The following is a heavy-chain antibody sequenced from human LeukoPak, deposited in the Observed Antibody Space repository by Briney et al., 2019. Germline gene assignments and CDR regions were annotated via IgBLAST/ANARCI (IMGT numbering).Heavy chain of an antibody. Sequence: ASVKVSCKVSGNTFTDLSMNWVRQAPGKGLEWMGGFDPEDVETIYAQKFQGRVTMTEDTSTATAYMELSSLGPDDTAVYYCATDFYRGRQFDYWGQGTLVTVSS. CDR2: FDPEDVET. D-gene: IGHD2/OR15-2a*01. V-gene: IGHV1-24*01. CDR1: GNTFTDLS. J-gene: IGHJ4*02. CDR3: ATDFYRGRQFDY.